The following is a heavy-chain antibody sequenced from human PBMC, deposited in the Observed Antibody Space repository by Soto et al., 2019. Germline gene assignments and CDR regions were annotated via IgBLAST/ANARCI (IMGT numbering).Heavy chain of an antibody. Sequence: QVQLVQSGAEVKKPGASVKVSCKASGYTFTSYAMHWVRQAPGQRLEWMGWINAGNGNTKYSQKFQGRVTITRDTSASTAYMALCSLRSEDTAVYYCAKAYGDYEGRWFDPWGQGTLVTVSS. D-gene: IGHD4-17*01. CDR3: AKAYGDYEGRWFDP. J-gene: IGHJ5*02. V-gene: IGHV1-3*01. CDR1: GYTFTSYA. CDR2: INAGNGNT.